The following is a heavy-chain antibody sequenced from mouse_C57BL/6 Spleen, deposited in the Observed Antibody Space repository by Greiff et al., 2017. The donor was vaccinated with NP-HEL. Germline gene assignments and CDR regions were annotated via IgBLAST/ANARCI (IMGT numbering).Heavy chain of an antibody. D-gene: IGHD2-5*01. CDR2: IDPANGNT. Sequence: EVQLQQSVAELVRPGASVKLSCTASGFNIKNTYMHWVKQRPEQGLEWIGRIDPANGNTKYAPKFQGKATITADTSSNTAYLQLSSLTSDDTAIYYVAEGNYSNYVAWFAYWGQGTLVTVSA. CDR3: AEGNYSNYVAWFAY. V-gene: IGHV14-3*01. J-gene: IGHJ3*01. CDR1: GFNIKNTY.